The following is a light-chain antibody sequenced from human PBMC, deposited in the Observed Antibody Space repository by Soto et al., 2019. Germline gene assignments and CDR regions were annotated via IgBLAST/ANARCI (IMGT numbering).Light chain of an antibody. V-gene: IGKV3-15*01. J-gene: IGKJ3*01. CDR1: QSVTTN. CDR2: GTS. Sequence: DILMTQSPATLSVSPGERATLSCRASQSVTTNVAWYQQKPGQPPRLLIYGTSTRATGVTDRFSGSGSGTEFTLTISSLQSDDSAVYYCQQRRDFFQVTFGPGTRVDIK. CDR3: QQRRDFFQVT.